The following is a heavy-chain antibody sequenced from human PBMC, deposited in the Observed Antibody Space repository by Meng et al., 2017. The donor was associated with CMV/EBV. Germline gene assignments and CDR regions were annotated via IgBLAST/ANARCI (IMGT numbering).Heavy chain of an antibody. CDR3: ARDERYSSSWFWRLFDY. V-gene: IGHV4-39*07. D-gene: IGHD6-13*01. CDR2: IYYSGST. J-gene: IGHJ4*02. Sequence: SETLSLTCTVSGGSISSSSYYWGWIRQPPGKGLEWIGRIYYSGSTYYNPSLKSRVTISVDTSKNQFSLKLSSVTAADTAVYYCARDERYSSSWFWRLFDYWARERWSPSPQ. CDR1: GGSISSSSYY.